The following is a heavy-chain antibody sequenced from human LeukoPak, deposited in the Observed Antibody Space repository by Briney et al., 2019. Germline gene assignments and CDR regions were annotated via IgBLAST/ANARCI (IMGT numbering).Heavy chain of an antibody. V-gene: IGHV3-23*01. J-gene: IGHJ3*02. CDR3: AKDDRGAFDI. CDR1: GFTFKNYA. Sequence: RGSLRLSCAASGFTFKNYAMSWVRQAPGKGLEWVSAISGSGGSTYYADSVKGRFTISRDNSKNTLYLQMNSLRAEDTAVYYCAKDDRGAFDIWGQGTMVTVSS. CDR2: ISGSGGST.